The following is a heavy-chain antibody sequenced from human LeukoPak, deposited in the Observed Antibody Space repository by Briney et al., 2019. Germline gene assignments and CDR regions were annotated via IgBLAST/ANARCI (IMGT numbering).Heavy chain of an antibody. Sequence: PSETLSLTCTVSGGSISSYYWSWIRQPPGKGLEWIRYIYYSGSTNYNPSLKSRVTISVDTSKNQFSLKLSSVTAADTAVYYCARCRPELRDTAMVNYYYYGMDVWGQGTTVTVSS. CDR1: GGSISSYY. J-gene: IGHJ6*02. CDR2: IYYSGST. V-gene: IGHV4-59*01. D-gene: IGHD5-18*01. CDR3: ARCRPELRDTAMVNYYYYGMDV.